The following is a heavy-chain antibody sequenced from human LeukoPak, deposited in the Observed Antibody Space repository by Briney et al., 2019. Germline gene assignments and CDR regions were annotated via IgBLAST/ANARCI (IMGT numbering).Heavy chain of an antibody. CDR1: GFSFSSYS. Sequence: GGSLRLSCAASGFSFSSYSMNWVRQAPGKGLEWVSYISSSSSTIYYADSVKGRFTISRDNAKNSLYLQMNSLRAEDTAVYYCARAGCSSTSCYVRYYYYYYMDVWGKGTTVTVSS. CDR3: ARAGCSSTSCYVRYYYYYYMDV. V-gene: IGHV3-48*04. CDR2: ISSSSSTI. D-gene: IGHD2-2*01. J-gene: IGHJ6*03.